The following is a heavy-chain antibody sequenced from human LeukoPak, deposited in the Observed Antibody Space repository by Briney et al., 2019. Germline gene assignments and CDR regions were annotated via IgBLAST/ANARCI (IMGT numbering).Heavy chain of an antibody. CDR3: AREPRGSMVRGVIGGGIDY. D-gene: IGHD3-10*01. Sequence: GGSLRLSCAASGFTFSSYGMHWVRQAPGQGLEWMGWINPNSGGTNYAQKFQGRVTMTRDTSISTAYMELSRLRSDDTAVYYCAREPRGSMVRGVIGGGIDYWGQGTLVTVSS. J-gene: IGHJ4*02. V-gene: IGHV1-2*02. CDR1: GFTFSSYG. CDR2: INPNSGGT.